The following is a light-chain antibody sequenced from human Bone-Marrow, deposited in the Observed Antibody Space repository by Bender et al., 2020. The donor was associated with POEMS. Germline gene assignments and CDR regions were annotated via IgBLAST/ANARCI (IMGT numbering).Light chain of an antibody. CDR1: SSNIESHT. J-gene: IGLJ3*02. CDR3: AVWDDNLDGWV. V-gene: IGLV1-44*01. Sequence: QSVLTQPPSASETPGQRVTISCSGSSSNIESHTVNWHQQLPGTAPKLLIYSNNQRPSGVPDRFSGSKSGTSASLAISGLQSEDEADYYCAVWDDNLDGWVFGGGTKLTVL. CDR2: SNN.